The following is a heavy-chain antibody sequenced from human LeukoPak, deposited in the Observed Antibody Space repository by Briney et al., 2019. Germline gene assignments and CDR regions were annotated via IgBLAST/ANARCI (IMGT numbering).Heavy chain of an antibody. V-gene: IGHV3-43*02. D-gene: IGHD2-2*01. CDR2: ISGDGGST. CDR3: AVMSAVSGFDY. CDR1: GFTFDDYA. Sequence: PGGSLRLSCAASGFTFDDYAMHWVRQAPGKGLEWDSLISGDGGSTYYADSVKGRFTISRDNSKNSLYLQMNRLRTEDTALYCGAVMSAVSGFDYWGQGTLVTVSS. J-gene: IGHJ4*02.